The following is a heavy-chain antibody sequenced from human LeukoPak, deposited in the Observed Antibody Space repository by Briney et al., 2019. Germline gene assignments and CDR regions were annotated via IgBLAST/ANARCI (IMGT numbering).Heavy chain of an antibody. V-gene: IGHV3-23*01. Sequence: PGGCLRLSCADSGFTFSSYAMSWVRQAPGKGLEWVSAISGSGGSTYYADSVKGRFTISRDNSKNTLYLQMNSLRAEDTAVYYCANAYCTNGVCPNDYWGQATLVTVSS. CDR3: ANAYCTNGVCPNDY. CDR1: GFTFSSYA. CDR2: ISGSGGST. D-gene: IGHD2-8*01. J-gene: IGHJ4*02.